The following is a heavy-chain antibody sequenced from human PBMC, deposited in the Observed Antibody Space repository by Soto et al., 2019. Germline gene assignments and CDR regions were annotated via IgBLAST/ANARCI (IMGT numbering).Heavy chain of an antibody. D-gene: IGHD4-4*01. J-gene: IGHJ3*02. CDR2: INPSGGST. V-gene: IGHV1-46*01. CDR1: GYTFTSYY. CDR3: AREDLQGPAFDI. Sequence: ASVKVSCKASGYTFTSYYMHWVRQAPGQGLEWMGIINPSGGSTSYAQKFQGRVTMTRDTSTSTVYMELNSLRAEDTAVYYCAREDLQGPAFDIWGQGTMVTVSS.